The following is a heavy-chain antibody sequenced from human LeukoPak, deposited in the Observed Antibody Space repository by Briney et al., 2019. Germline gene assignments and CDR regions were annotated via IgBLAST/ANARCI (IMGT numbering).Heavy chain of an antibody. CDR3: AREYLRDGYNYALGY. D-gene: IGHD5-24*01. V-gene: IGHV3-74*01. J-gene: IGHJ4*02. CDR2: INSDGSST. CDR1: GFTFSSYW. Sequence: GGSLRLSCAASGFTFSSYWMHWVRQAPGKGLVWVSRINSDGSSTSYADSVKGRFTISRDNAKNTLYLQMNSLRAEDTAVYCCAREYLRDGYNYALGYWGQGTLVTVSS.